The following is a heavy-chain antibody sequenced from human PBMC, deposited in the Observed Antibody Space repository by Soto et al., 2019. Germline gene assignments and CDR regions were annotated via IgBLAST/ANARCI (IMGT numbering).Heavy chain of an antibody. Sequence: GGSLRLSCAASGFTFSSYGMHWVRQAPGKGLEGVAVISYDGSNKYYADSVKGRFTISRDNSKNTLYLQMNSLSAEDTAVYYCAKDLRYYDILTCYWNYYGMDVWGQGTTVTVSS. V-gene: IGHV3-30*18. J-gene: IGHJ6*02. D-gene: IGHD3-9*01. CDR2: ISYDGSNK. CDR3: AKDLRYYDILTCYWNYYGMDV. CDR1: GFTFSSYG.